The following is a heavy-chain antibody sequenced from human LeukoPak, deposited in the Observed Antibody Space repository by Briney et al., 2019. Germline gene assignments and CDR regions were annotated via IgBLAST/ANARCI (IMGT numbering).Heavy chain of an antibody. CDR1: GFTFSSYA. CDR3: AKTPYYDSSGPAXFDY. J-gene: IGHJ4*02. D-gene: IGHD3-22*01. V-gene: IGHV3-23*01. CDR2: ISGSGGST. Sequence: GGSLRLSCAASGFTFSSYAMSWVRQAPGKGLEWVSAISGSGGSTYYADSVKGRFTISRDNSKNTLYLQMNSLRAEDTAVYYCAKTPYYDSSGPAXFDYWGQGTLVTVSS.